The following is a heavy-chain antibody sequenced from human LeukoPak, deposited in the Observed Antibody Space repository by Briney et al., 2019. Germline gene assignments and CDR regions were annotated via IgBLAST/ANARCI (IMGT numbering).Heavy chain of an antibody. D-gene: IGHD2-2*01. CDR1: GGSFSGYY. CDR3: ARGSVVPGPRPFDY. Sequence: SETLSLTCAVYGGSFSGYYWSWIRQPPGKGLEWIGEINHSGSTNYNPSLKSRVTISVGTSKNQFSLKPSSVTAADTAVYYCARGSVVPGPRPFDYWGQGTLVTVSS. J-gene: IGHJ4*02. CDR2: INHSGST. V-gene: IGHV4-34*01.